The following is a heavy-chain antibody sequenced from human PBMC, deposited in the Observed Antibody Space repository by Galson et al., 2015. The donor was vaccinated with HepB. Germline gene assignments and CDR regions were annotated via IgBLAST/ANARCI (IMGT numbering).Heavy chain of an antibody. Sequence: SLRLSCAASGFTFSSHYIHWVRQAPGKGLIWVSRINPDGSATRYADSVKGRFTISRDNAKNTLYLQMNSLRADDTAVYFCARRQCIGASCYLDSWGQGTLVTVSS. CDR3: ARRQCIGASCYLDS. CDR2: INPDGSAT. D-gene: IGHD4/OR15-4a*01. J-gene: IGHJ4*02. V-gene: IGHV3-74*01. CDR1: GFTFSSHY.